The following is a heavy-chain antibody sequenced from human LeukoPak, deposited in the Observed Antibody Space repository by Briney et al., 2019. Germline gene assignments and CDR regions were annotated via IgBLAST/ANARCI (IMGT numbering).Heavy chain of an antibody. CDR3: ARRLDYYDSSGYSVHAFDI. V-gene: IGHV4-59*08. CDR2: IYYSGST. CDR1: GGSISSYY. Sequence: SETLSLTCTVSGGSISSYYWSWIRQPPGKGLEWIGDIYYSGSTNYKPSLKSRVTISVDTSKNQFSLKLSSVTAADTAVYYCARRLDYYDSSGYSVHAFDIWGQGTMVTVSS. J-gene: IGHJ3*02. D-gene: IGHD3-22*01.